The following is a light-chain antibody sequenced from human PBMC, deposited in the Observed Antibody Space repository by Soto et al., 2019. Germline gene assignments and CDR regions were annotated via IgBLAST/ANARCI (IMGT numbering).Light chain of an antibody. CDR3: QQYNNWPPWT. CDR2: DAS. Sequence: EIVLTQSPGTLSLSPGERATLSCRASQSVSYYLAWYQQKPGQAPRLLIYDASSRATGVPDRFSGSGSGTDFTLTISSLQSGDFAVYYCQQYNNWPPWTFGQGTKVDIK. J-gene: IGKJ1*01. CDR1: QSVSYY. V-gene: IGKV3D-15*01.